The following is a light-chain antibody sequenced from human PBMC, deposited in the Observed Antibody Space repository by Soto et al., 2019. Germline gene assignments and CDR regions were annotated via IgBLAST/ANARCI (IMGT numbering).Light chain of an antibody. CDR2: GTV. V-gene: IGKV3-20*01. Sequence: EIVLTQSPGTLSLSPGERVTLSCRASQSVSSSYLAWYQQKPGQAPTIVIYGTVSRATGIPDRFSGSGSGTDFTLAISRLEPEDFAVYYCHQYSSPPYTFGQGTKVEIK. CDR3: HQYSSPPYT. CDR1: QSVSSSY. J-gene: IGKJ2*01.